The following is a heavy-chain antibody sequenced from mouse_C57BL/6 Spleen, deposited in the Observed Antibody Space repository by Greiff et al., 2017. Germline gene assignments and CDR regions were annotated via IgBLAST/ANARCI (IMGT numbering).Heavy chain of an antibody. CDR3: ARHYGSSYPLYFDY. V-gene: IGHV1-26*01. J-gene: IGHJ2*01. Sequence: VQLQQSGPELVKPGASVKISCKASGYTFTDYYMNWVKQSHGKSLEWIGDINPNNGGTSYNQKFKGKATLTVDKSSSTAYMELRSLTSEDSAVYYCARHYGSSYPLYFDYWGQGTTLTVSS. CDR1: GYTFTDYY. D-gene: IGHD1-1*01. CDR2: INPNNGGT.